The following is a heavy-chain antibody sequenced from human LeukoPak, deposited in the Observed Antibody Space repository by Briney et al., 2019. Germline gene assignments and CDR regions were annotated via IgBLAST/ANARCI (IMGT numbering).Heavy chain of an antibody. D-gene: IGHD2-8*02. Sequence: ASVKVSCKASRSTFKTYDIIWVRQASGQGLEWMGWMNPKSGDTVCAETFQARVTMTRNISMNTAYMELSNLESEDTAIYYCARGVLGYYYYYMDLWGEGTTVTVSS. V-gene: IGHV1-8*01. CDR1: RSTFKTYD. J-gene: IGHJ6*03. CDR2: MNPKSGDT. CDR3: ARGVLGYYYYYMDL.